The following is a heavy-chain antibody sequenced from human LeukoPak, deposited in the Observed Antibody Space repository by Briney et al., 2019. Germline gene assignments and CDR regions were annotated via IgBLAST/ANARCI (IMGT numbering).Heavy chain of an antibody. CDR1: GGSFSGYY. V-gene: IGHV4-34*01. Sequence: PSETLSLTCAVYGGSFSGYYWSWIRQPPGKGLEWIGEINHSGSTNYNPSLKSRVTISVDTSKNQFSLKLSSVTAADTAVYYCAGSGYSYGYVDWYFDLWGRGTLVTVSS. J-gene: IGHJ2*01. D-gene: IGHD5-18*01. CDR3: AGSGYSYGYVDWYFDL. CDR2: INHSGST.